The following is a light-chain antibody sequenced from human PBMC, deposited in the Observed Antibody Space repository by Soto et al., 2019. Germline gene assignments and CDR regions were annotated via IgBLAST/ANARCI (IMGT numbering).Light chain of an antibody. CDR2: WAS. CDR1: QSVLYSSNNKNY. Sequence: DILMTESPDSLAVSLSERATINCKSSQSVLYSSNNKNYLAWYQQKPGQPPKLLIYWASTRESGVPDRFSGSGSGTDFTLTISSLQAEDVAVYYCQQYYSTPLTFGGGTKVDIK. V-gene: IGKV4-1*01. CDR3: QQYYSTPLT. J-gene: IGKJ4*01.